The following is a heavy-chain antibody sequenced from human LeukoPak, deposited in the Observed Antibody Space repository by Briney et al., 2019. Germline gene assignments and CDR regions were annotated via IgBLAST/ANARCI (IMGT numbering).Heavy chain of an antibody. CDR1: GFTFSSYG. CDR2: ISGSGGST. V-gene: IGHV3-23*01. CDR3: AKNGGVAGDYFDY. Sequence: GGSLRLSCAASGFTFSSYGMSWVRQAPGKGLEWVSAISGSGGSTYYADSVKGRFTISRDNSKNTLYLQMNSLRAEDTAVYYCAKNGGVAGDYFDYWGQGTLVTVSS. J-gene: IGHJ4*02. D-gene: IGHD3-10*01.